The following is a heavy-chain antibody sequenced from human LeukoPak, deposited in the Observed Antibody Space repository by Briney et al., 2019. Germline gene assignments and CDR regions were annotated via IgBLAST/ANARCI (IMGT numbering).Heavy chain of an antibody. CDR1: GISFGSYW. D-gene: IGHD3-22*01. CDR3: AIPSSYDGSRYYHAY. CDR2: IGQDGTET. J-gene: IGHJ4*02. V-gene: IGHV3-7*01. Sequence: GSLRLSCAASGISFGSYWVTWVCQAPGKGLEWVANIGQDGTETVYVGSVKGRFTISRDNARKLLFLQMNSLRADDTAVYYCAIPSSYDGSRYYHAYWGQGTLVTVSA.